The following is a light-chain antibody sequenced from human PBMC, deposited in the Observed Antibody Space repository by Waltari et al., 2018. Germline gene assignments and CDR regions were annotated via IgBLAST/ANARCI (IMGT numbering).Light chain of an antibody. CDR2: DVT. Sequence: QAALTQPPSVSGPPGQSVTISCTATSSDVGNYNGVSWYQQSPGTAPKLMIYDVTNRPSGVPDRFSGSKSGNTASLTISGLQAEDEADYYCSSPTTSITWVFGGGTKLTVL. CDR1: SSDVGNYNG. V-gene: IGLV2-18*02. CDR3: SSPTTSITWV. J-gene: IGLJ3*02.